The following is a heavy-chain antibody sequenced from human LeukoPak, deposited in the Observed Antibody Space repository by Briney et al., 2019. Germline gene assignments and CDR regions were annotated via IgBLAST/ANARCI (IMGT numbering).Heavy chain of an antibody. CDR2: ISSSSDYI. D-gene: IGHD2/OR15-2a*01. CDR1: GFTFSSYN. V-gene: IGHV3-21*01. J-gene: IGHJ5*02. CDR3: ARGKTSQNIVTRKTYNWFDP. Sequence: GGSLRLSCAASGFTFSSYNMNWVRQAPGKGLEWVSSISSSSDYIYYADSAKGRFTISRDNAKNSLYLQMKSLRAEDTAVYYCARGKTSQNIVTRKTYNWFDPWGQGTLVTVSS.